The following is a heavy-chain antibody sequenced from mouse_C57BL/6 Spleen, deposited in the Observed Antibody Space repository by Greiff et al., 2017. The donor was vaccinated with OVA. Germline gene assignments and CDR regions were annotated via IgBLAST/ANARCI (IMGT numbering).Heavy chain of an antibody. Sequence: DVMLVESGEGLVKPGGSLKLSCAASGFTFSSYAMSWVRQTPEKRLEWVAYISSGGDYIYYADTVKGRFTISRDNARNTLYLQMSSLKSEDTAMYYCTRASHYYGSSSYAMDYWGQGTSVTVSS. CDR2: ISSGGDYI. CDR1: GFTFSSYA. V-gene: IGHV5-9-1*02. D-gene: IGHD1-1*01. CDR3: TRASHYYGSSSYAMDY. J-gene: IGHJ4*01.